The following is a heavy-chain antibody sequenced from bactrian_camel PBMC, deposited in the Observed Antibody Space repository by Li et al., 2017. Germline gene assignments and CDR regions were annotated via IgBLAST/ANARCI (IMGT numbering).Heavy chain of an antibody. CDR2: IDSDGST. CDR1: GYTAFSNYINY. V-gene: IGHV3S53*01. D-gene: IGHD5*01. Sequence: QVQLVESGGGSVQAGGFLRLSCTGSGYTAFSNYINYMGWFRQAPGKEREGVASIDSDGSTKYANSVKGRFTISQDNAKNTLYLQLNSLKTGDTAVYYCAAEPSTGWALTYNYWGQGTQVTVS. CDR3: AAEPSTGWALTYNY. J-gene: IGHJ4*01.